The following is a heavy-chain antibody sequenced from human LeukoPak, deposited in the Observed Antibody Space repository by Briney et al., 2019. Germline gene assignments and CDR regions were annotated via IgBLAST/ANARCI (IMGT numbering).Heavy chain of an antibody. D-gene: IGHD5-24*01. CDR3: ARDSRDGYNLDY. CDR2: ISSSSSYI. V-gene: IGHV3-21*01. J-gene: IGHJ4*02. Sequence: GGSLRLSCAASGLTFSSYSMNWVRQAPGKGLEWVSSISSSSSYIYYADSVKGRFTISRDNAKNSLYLQMNSLRAEDTAVYYCARDSRDGYNLDYWGQGTLVTVSS. CDR1: GLTFSSYS.